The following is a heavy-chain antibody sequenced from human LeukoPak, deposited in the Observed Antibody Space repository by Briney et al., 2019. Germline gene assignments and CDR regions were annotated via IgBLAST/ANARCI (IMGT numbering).Heavy chain of an antibody. V-gene: IGHV4-31*11. Sequence: SQTLSLTCAVSGGSISSGGYYWSWIRQHPGKGLEWIGYIYYSGSTYYNPSLKSRVTISVDTSKNQFSLKLSSVTAADTAVYYCAVGDTPYYFDYWGQGTLVTVSS. J-gene: IGHJ4*02. CDR1: GGSISSGGYY. CDR3: AVGDTPYYFDY. D-gene: IGHD3-16*01. CDR2: IYYSGST.